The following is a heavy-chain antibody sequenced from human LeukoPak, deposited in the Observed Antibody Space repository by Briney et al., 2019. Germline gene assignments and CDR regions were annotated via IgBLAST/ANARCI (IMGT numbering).Heavy chain of an antibody. CDR2: INPNSGGT. CDR1: GYTFTRYY. D-gene: IGHD1-26*01. V-gene: IGHV1-2*02. CDR3: ARVRGGSYYFDY. Sequence: ASVKVSCKASGYTFTRYYMHWVRQAPGQGLEWMGWINPNSGGTNYAQKFQGRVTMTRDTSISTAYMELSRLRSDDTSVYYCARVRGGSYYFDYWGQGTLVTVSS. J-gene: IGHJ4*02.